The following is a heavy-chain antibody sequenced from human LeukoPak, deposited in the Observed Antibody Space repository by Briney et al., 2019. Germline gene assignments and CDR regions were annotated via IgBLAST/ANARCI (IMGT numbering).Heavy chain of an antibody. CDR1: GYTFNNHY. CDR2: INPSGGST. D-gene: IGHD2-15*01. V-gene: IGHV1-46*02. CDR3: AVERGYCSGGSCYSVYYYGMDV. Sequence: ASVKVSCKASGYTFNNHYMYWVRQAPGQGLEWMGVINPSGGSTSYAQKFQGRVTMTRDTSTSTVYMELSSLRSEDTAVYYCAVERGYCSGGSCYSVYYYGMDVWGQGTTVTVSS. J-gene: IGHJ6*02.